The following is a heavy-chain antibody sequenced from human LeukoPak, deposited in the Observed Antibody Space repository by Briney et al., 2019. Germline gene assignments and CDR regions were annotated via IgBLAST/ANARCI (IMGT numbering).Heavy chain of an antibody. Sequence: SQTLSLTCTVSGASISSDDYYWSWVRQPAGKGLEWIGYIYYSGSTNYNPSLKSRVTISVDTSKNQFSLKLSSVTAADTAVYYCAGSDYYDSSGYYPWDWGQGTLVTVSS. J-gene: IGHJ4*02. D-gene: IGHD3-22*01. V-gene: IGHV4-61*10. CDR2: IYYSGST. CDR1: GASISSDDYY. CDR3: AGSDYYDSSGYYPWD.